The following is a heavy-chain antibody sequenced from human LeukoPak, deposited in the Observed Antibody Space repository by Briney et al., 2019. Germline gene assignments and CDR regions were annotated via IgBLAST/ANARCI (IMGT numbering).Heavy chain of an antibody. CDR2: IYYGGTT. D-gene: IGHD2-2*01. V-gene: IGHV4-59*08. CDR3: ARHSQLLGELMDV. J-gene: IGHJ6*03. CDR1: GGFLSSYY. Sequence: SETLSLTCTVSGGFLSSYYWSWIRQPPGKGLEWIGYIYYGGTTNYNPSLKSRVTISVDTSENQFSLKLSSVTAADTAVYYCARHSQLLGELMDVWGKGTTVTVSS.